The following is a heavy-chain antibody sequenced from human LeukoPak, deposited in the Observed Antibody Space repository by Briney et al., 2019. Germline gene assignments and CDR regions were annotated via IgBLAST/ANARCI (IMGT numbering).Heavy chain of an antibody. D-gene: IGHD3-22*01. Sequence: ASVKVSCKASGYTFTSCGISWVRQAPGQGLEWMGWISAYNGNTNYAQKLQGRVTMTTDTSTSTAYMELRSLRSDDTAVYYCARQYYYDSSGYLSGGWFDPWGQGTLVTVSS. CDR2: ISAYNGNT. CDR3: ARQYYYDSSGYLSGGWFDP. J-gene: IGHJ5*02. V-gene: IGHV1-18*01. CDR1: GYTFTSCG.